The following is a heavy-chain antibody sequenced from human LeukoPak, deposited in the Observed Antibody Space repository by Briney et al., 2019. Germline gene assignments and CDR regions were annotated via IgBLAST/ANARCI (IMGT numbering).Heavy chain of an antibody. CDR3: ASTPRSYYYDSSGYTNFDY. CDR1: GGTFSSYA. Sequence: VKVCCKASGGTFSSYAISWVRQSPGQGLEWMGGIIPIFGTANYAQKFQGRVTIPADESTSTAYMELSSLRSEDTAVYYCASTPRSYYYDSSGYTNFDYWGRGTLDPVSS. V-gene: IGHV1-69*01. J-gene: IGHJ4*02. D-gene: IGHD3-22*01. CDR2: IIPIFGTA.